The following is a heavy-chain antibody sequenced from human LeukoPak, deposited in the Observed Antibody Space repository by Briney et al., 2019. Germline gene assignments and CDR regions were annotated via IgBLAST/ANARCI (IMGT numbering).Heavy chain of an antibody. CDR3: ARADTMISLGY. CDR1: GYTFTGYY. CDR2: ISAYNGNT. J-gene: IGHJ4*02. Sequence: ASVKVSCKASGYTFTGYYMHWVRQAPGQGLEWMGWISAYNGNTNYAQKLQGRVTMTTDTSTSTAYMELRSLRSDDTAVYYCARADTMISLGYWGQGTLVTVSS. V-gene: IGHV1-18*04. D-gene: IGHD3-22*01.